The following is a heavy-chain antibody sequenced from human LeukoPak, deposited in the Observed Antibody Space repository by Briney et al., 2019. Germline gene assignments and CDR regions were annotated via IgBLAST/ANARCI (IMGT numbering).Heavy chain of an antibody. D-gene: IGHD6-13*01. Sequence: GGSLRLSCAASGFTFSSYSMNWVRQAPGKGLEWVSSISSSSSYIYYADSVKGRFTISRDNAKNSLYLQMNSLRAEDTAVYYCARDPPYSSSWYRGEYYFDYRGQGTLVTVSS. CDR3: ARDPPYSSSWYRGEYYFDY. J-gene: IGHJ4*02. CDR1: GFTFSSYS. CDR2: ISSSSSYI. V-gene: IGHV3-21*01.